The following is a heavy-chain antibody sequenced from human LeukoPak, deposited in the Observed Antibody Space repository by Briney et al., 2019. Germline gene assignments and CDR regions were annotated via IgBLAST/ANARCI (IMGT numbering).Heavy chain of an antibody. V-gene: IGHV4-39*07. Sequence: SETLSLTCTVSGGSISSSGYYWGWIRQPPGKGLEWIGYIYYSGRTYYNPSLKSRVTISVDTSKNQFSLKLSSVTAADTAVYYCARDDYSQGWFDPWGQGTLVTVSS. CDR1: GGSISSSGYY. J-gene: IGHJ5*02. CDR2: IYYSGRT. CDR3: ARDDYSQGWFDP. D-gene: IGHD2-15*01.